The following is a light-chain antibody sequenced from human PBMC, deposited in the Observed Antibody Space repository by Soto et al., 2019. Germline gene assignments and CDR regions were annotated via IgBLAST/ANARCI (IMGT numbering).Light chain of an antibody. CDR3: QQYNSYSVT. Sequence: EIVMTQSPATLSVSPGERATLSCRASQSVSSNLAWYQQKPGQAPRLLIYGASTRATGIPARFSGSGSGTEFTLTISSLQSEDFATYYCQQYNSYSVTFGQGTKVDI. J-gene: IGKJ1*01. CDR1: QSVSSN. V-gene: IGKV3-15*01. CDR2: GAS.